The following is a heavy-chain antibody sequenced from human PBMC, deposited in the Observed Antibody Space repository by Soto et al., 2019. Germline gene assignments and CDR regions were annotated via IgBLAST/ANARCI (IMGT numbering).Heavy chain of an antibody. CDR2: ISSNGGTT. J-gene: IGHJ4*02. CDR3: VRRVSGNYDY. Sequence: EVQLAESGGGMVQPGGSLRLSCVASGFTFSSYEMHWVRRAPGKGLEYVSSISSNGGTTYYGNSVKGRFTISRDNSKNTLYLQMGSLRAEDMAVYYCVRRVSGNYDYWGQGTLVTVSS. CDR1: GFTFSSYE. V-gene: IGHV3-64*01. D-gene: IGHD1-7*01.